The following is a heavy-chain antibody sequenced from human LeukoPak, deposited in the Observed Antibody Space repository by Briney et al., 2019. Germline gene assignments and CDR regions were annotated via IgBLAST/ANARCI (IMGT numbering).Heavy chain of an antibody. J-gene: IGHJ6*03. Sequence: SETLSLTCTVSGGSISSYYWSWIRQPAGKGLEWIGRIYTSGSTNYNPSLKSRVTMSVDTSKNQFSLKLSSVTAADTAVYYCARGAKYSYYYYMDVWGKGTTITVSS. CDR1: GGSISSYY. CDR2: IYTSGST. CDR3: ARGAKYSYYYYMDV. D-gene: IGHD5-18*01. V-gene: IGHV4-4*07.